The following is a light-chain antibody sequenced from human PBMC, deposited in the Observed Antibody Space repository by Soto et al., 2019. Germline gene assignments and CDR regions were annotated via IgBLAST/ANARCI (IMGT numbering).Light chain of an antibody. Sequence: DIQMTQPPSSLSASVGDRVTITCRASQSISSYLNWYQQKPGKAPKLLIYAASSLQSGVPSRFSGSGSGTDFTLTISSLQPEDFATYYCQQSYSTPWTFGQGTNVEIK. CDR3: QQSYSTPWT. CDR1: QSISSY. CDR2: AAS. J-gene: IGKJ1*01. V-gene: IGKV1-39*01.